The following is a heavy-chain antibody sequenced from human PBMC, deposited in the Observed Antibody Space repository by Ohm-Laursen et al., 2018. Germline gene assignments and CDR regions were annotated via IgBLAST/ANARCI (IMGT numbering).Heavy chain of an antibody. V-gene: IGHV1-2*02. J-gene: IGHJ6*02. D-gene: IGHD3-10*01. CDR2: INPNSGVT. CDR1: RYTFIGFY. CDR3: ARAGFRIRPYYYGSGSTPHYYYGMDV. Sequence: ASVKVSCKASRYTFIGFYIHWVRQAPGQGLEWLAWINPNSGVTHYAQKFQGRVTMTRDTSISTAYMELSRLRSDDTAVYYCARAGFRIRPYYYGSGSTPHYYYGMDVWGQGTTVTVSS.